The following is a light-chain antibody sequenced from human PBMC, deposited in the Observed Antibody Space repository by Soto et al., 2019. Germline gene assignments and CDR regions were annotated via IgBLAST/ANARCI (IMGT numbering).Light chain of an antibody. CDR3: QQYGSSGT. J-gene: IGKJ2*01. Sequence: EIVLTQSPGTLSLSPGERATLSCRASQSVSSSYLAWYQQKPGQAPRLLIYGASSRATGIPDRFSGSWSGTDFTLTISRLEPEDFAVYYCQQYGSSGTFGQGTKLEIK. CDR2: GAS. V-gene: IGKV3-20*01. CDR1: QSVSSSY.